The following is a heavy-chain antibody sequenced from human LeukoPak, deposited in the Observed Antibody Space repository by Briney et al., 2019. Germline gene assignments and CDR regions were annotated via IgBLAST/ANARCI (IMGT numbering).Heavy chain of an antibody. V-gene: IGHV3-66*01. CDR1: GFTVSSDY. J-gene: IGHJ6*02. CDR3: ARDPGLPNGMAV. CDR2: IYRGDST. Sequence: GGCLRLSCAASGFTVSSDYMSWVRQAPGKGLGWGSTIYRGDSTYYADYVQGRFTISRDNSKNTLYLQLNSLRAEDTAVYYCARDPGLPNGMAVWGQGTTVTVSS.